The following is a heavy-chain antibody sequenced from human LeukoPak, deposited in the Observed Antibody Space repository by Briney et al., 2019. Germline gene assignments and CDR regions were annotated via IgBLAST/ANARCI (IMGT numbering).Heavy chain of an antibody. CDR1: GFIFSDHY. CDR3: AKDGEVDGIWYAFEV. J-gene: IGHJ3*01. V-gene: IGHV3-72*01. Sequence: GGSLRLSCAASGFIFSDHYMNWVRQAPGKGLEWVGRSRNKLNGHSAEYAASVKGRFTISRDDSSNSVYLQMNSLETEDTAIYFCAKDGEVDGIWYAFEVAGQGTMVTVSS. CDR2: SRNKLNGHSA. D-gene: IGHD6-19*01.